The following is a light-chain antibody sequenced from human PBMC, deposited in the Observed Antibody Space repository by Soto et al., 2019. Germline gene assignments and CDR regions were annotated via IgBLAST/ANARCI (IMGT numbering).Light chain of an antibody. J-gene: IGLJ3*02. CDR3: AAWDASLNGVL. V-gene: IGLV1-44*01. CDR1: SSNIGTYT. Sequence: QSVLTQPPSASGTPGQRVTISCSGSSSNIGTYTVNWYQQVPGTAPKLLIYSNNQRPSGVPDRFSGSKSGTSASLAISGLQSEHEADYYCAAWDASLNGVLFVGGTKVTVL. CDR2: SNN.